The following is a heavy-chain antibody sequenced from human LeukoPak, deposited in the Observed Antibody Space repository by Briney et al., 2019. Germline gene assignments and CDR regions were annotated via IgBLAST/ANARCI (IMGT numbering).Heavy chain of an antibody. CDR2: INPNSGGT. Sequence: ASVKVSCKASGYTFTNYYVHWVRQAPGQGLEWMGWINPNSGGTDYAQKFQGRVTMTRDTSISTAYMELSRLTSDDTAVYYCARGSGYDYNWFDPWGQGTLGIVSS. CDR3: ARGSGYDYNWFDP. CDR1: GYTFTNYY. D-gene: IGHD5-12*01. J-gene: IGHJ5*02. V-gene: IGHV1-2*02.